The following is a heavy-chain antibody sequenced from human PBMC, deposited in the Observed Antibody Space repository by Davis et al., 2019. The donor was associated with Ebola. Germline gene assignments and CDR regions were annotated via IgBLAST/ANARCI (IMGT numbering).Heavy chain of an antibody. J-gene: IGHJ6*02. Sequence: PSETLSLTCAVYGGSFSGYYWSWIRQPPGKGLEWIGEINHSGSTNYNPSLKSRVTISVDTSKNQFSLKLSSVTAADTAVYYCARGRVTIFGVPSGMDVWGQGTTVTVSS. V-gene: IGHV4-34*01. CDR1: GGSFSGYY. CDR3: ARGRVTIFGVPSGMDV. D-gene: IGHD3-3*01. CDR2: INHSGST.